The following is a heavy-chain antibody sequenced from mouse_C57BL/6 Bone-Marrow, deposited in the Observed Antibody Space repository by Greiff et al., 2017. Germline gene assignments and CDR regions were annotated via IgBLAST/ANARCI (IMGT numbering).Heavy chain of an antibody. J-gene: IGHJ1*03. CDR1: GYTFTDYY. CDR2: INPYNGGT. Sequence: VQLQQSGPVLVKPGASVKMSCKASGYTFTDYYMNWVKQSHGKSLEWIGVINPYNGGTSYNQKFKGKATLTVDKSSSTAYMELNSLTSEDSAVDYCARGDGYYGDFDVGGTGTTVTVSA. CDR3: ARGDGYYGDFDV. D-gene: IGHD2-3*01. V-gene: IGHV1-19*01.